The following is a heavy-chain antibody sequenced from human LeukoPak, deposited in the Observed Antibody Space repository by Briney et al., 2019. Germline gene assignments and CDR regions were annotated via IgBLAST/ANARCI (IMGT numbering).Heavy chain of an antibody. Sequence: SETLSLTCTVSGGSISSYYWSWIRQPPEKGLEWIGYIYYSGSTNYNPSLKSRVTISVDTSKNQFSLKLSSVTAADTAVYYCARHIADYDFWSGYASHFDYWGQGTLVTVSS. CDR3: ARHIADYDFWSGYASHFDY. J-gene: IGHJ4*02. D-gene: IGHD3-3*01. V-gene: IGHV4-59*08. CDR1: GGSISSYY. CDR2: IYYSGST.